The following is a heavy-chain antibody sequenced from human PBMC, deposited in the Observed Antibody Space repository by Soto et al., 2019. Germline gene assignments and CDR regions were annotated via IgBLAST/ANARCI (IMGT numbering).Heavy chain of an antibody. V-gene: IGHV3-30-3*01. CDR1: GYTFSSYD. J-gene: IGHJ4*02. CDR2: ISYDGSNK. CDR3: ARSGFEY. Sequence: QVQLVQSGGGVVQPGRSLRLSCAASGYTFSSYDMHWVRQAPGKGLEWVAVISYDGSNKYYADPVKGRFTISRDKSKDTQELQMTRLRAEDTAVYYCARSGFEYWGQGTLVTLSP.